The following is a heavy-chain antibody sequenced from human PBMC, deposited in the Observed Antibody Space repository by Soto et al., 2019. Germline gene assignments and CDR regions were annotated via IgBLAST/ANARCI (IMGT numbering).Heavy chain of an antibody. Sequence: QVQLVESGGGVVQPGGSLRLSCAASGFTFNSYAMHWVRQAPGRGLEWVAAVPYDGRSEHYADSVKGRFSISRDNSKNTLYLQMTSLRAEDTAVYYCAGGSSSWNLYHFYGMDVWGQGTTVTVSS. V-gene: IGHV3-30*04. D-gene: IGHD6-6*01. CDR1: GFTFNSYA. CDR2: VPYDGRSE. J-gene: IGHJ6*02. CDR3: AGGSSSWNLYHFYGMDV.